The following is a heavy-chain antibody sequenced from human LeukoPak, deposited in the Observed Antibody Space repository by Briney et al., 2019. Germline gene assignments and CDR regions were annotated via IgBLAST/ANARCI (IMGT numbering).Heavy chain of an antibody. J-gene: IGHJ3*02. V-gene: IGHV4-59*08. D-gene: IGHD3-9*01. CDR2: IYYSGST. CDR1: GGSISSYY. CDR3: ARQGYDILTGYIDAFDI. Sequence: PSETLSLTCTVSGGSISSYYWSWIRQPQGKGLEWIGYIYYSGSTNYNPSLKSRVTISIDTSKNQFSLKLRSVTAADTAIYYCARQGYDILTGYIDAFDIWGQGTMVTVSS.